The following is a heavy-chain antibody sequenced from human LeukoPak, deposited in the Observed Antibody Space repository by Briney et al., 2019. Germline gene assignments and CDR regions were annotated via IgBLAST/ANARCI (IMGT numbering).Heavy chain of an antibody. J-gene: IGHJ4*02. Sequence: GGCLRLSCVASGFTFTNTWMSWVRQAPGKGLEWVGRLKSNRDGGTTDYAAPVEGRFSISRDDSRNTLFLQMDSLKTDDTAVYFCTTGPEPAAMVFDFWGQGTLVTVSS. CDR1: GFTFTNTW. D-gene: IGHD2-2*01. CDR3: TTGPEPAAMVFDF. CDR2: LKSNRDGGTT. V-gene: IGHV3-15*01.